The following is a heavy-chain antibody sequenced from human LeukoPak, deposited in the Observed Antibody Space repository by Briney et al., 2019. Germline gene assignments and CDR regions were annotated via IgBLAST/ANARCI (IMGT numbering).Heavy chain of an antibody. CDR2: ISSSSSTI. Sequence: GGSLRLSCAASGFTFSSYSMNWVRQAPGKGLEWVSYISSSSSTIYYADSVKGRFTISRDNAKNSLYLQMNSLRAEDTAVYYCARPRRMGMIQAYYFDYWGQGTLVTVSS. V-gene: IGHV3-48*01. J-gene: IGHJ4*02. CDR1: GFTFSSYS. CDR3: ARPRRMGMIQAYYFDY. D-gene: IGHD3-22*01.